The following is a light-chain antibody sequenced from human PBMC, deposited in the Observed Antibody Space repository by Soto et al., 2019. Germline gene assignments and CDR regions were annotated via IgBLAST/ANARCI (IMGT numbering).Light chain of an antibody. Sequence: DIQMTQSPSSLSASVGDRVTITCRASQGISNYLAWYQQKPGEVPKVLLYASSTLQSGVPSRFSGSGSGTDFALAISSLQPEDLATYYCHKYNSAPLTFGGGTKVEIK. V-gene: IGKV1-27*01. J-gene: IGKJ4*01. CDR3: HKYNSAPLT. CDR2: ASS. CDR1: QGISNY.